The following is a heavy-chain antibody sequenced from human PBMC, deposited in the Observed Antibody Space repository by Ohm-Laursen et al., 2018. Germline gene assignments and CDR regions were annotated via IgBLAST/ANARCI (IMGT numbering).Heavy chain of an antibody. D-gene: IGHD2-15*01. J-gene: IGHJ2*01. CDR3: ARSLQHKYCSGGSCYSGPGCNHPRYFDL. V-gene: IGHV3-21*01. CDR2: ISSSSSYI. Sequence: SLRLSCAASGFTFSSYSMNWVRQAPGKGLEWVSSISSSSSYIYYADSVKGRFTISRDNAKNSLYLQMNSLRAEDTAVYYCARSLQHKYCSGGSCYSGPGCNHPRYFDLWGRGTLVTVSS. CDR1: GFTFSSYS.